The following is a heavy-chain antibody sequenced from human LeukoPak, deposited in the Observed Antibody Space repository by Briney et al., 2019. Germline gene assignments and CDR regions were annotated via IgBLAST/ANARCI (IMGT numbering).Heavy chain of an antibody. D-gene: IGHD3-16*01. CDR3: ARVGAGWRGTYYFDY. CDR1: GYSISSGYY. V-gene: IGHV4-38-2*02. CDR2: IYYRGST. Sequence: SETLSLTCTVSGYSISSGYYWGWIRQPPGKGLEWIGNIYYRGSTQYNLSLRGRVTTSLDTSKNQLSLNPSSVTAADTAVYYCARVGAGWRGTYYFDYWGQGTVVTVSS. J-gene: IGHJ4*02.